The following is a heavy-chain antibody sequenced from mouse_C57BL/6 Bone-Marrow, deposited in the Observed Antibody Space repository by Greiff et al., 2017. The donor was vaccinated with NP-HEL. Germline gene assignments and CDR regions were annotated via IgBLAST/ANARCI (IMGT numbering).Heavy chain of an antibody. Sequence: VMLVESGPELVKPGASVKLSCKASGYTFTSYDINWVKQRPGQGLEWIGWLYPRDGSTKYNEKFKGKATLTVDTSSSTAYMELHSLTSEDSAVYFCARLGYYGSYWYFDVWGTGTTVTVSS. CDR3: ARLGYYGSYWYFDV. J-gene: IGHJ1*03. V-gene: IGHV1-85*01. D-gene: IGHD1-1*01. CDR2: LYPRDGST. CDR1: GYTFTSYD.